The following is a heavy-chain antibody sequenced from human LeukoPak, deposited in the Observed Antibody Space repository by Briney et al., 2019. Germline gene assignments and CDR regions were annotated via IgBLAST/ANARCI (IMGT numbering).Heavy chain of an antibody. V-gene: IGHV4-61*02. CDR1: GDSISSGSYY. J-gene: IGHJ6*03. Sequence: SETLSLSCTVSGDSISSGSYYWSWIRQPAGKWLEWLGRIYTSGSTNYNPSLKSRVTTSVATPKNQFSRKLTSVKAADTAVYYCARDSENYYYYYMDVWGKGTTVTVSS. CDR2: IYTSGST. CDR3: ARDSENYYYYYMDV. D-gene: IGHD1-14*01.